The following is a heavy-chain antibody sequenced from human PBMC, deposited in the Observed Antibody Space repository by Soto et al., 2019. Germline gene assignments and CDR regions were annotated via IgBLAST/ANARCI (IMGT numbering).Heavy chain of an antibody. J-gene: IGHJ4*02. CDR3: AGRLKKAASLDY. Sequence: VRLVESGGGLIQPGGSLRLSCAASGLSVSNNHMTWVRQARGKGLEWVSLIHGGGSAYYADSVKGRFTIHRDNSQNSLYLQMDSLRAKDTAIYYCAGRLKKAASLDYRGQGTLVTVSS. D-gene: IGHD3-16*01. CDR1: GLSVSNNH. V-gene: IGHV3-53*01. CDR2: IHGGGSA.